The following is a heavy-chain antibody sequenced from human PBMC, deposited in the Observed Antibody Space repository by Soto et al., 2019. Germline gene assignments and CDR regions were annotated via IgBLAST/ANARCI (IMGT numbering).Heavy chain of an antibody. J-gene: IGHJ4*02. V-gene: IGHV4-59*08. CDR1: GGSISSYY. Sequence: SETLSLTCTVSGGSISSYYWSWIRQPPGKGLERIGYIYYSGSTNYNPSLKSRVTISVDTSKNQFSLKLSSVTAADTAVYYCARLDIVVVPAAIWHSSGWYVVDYWGQGILVTSPQ. CDR3: ARLDIVVVPAAIWHSSGWYVVDY. D-gene: IGHD2-2*01. CDR2: IYYSGST.